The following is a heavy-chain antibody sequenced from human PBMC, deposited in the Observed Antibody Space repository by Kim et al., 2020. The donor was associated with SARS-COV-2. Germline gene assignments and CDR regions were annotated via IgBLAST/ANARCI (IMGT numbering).Heavy chain of an antibody. CDR1: GYTFTGYY. V-gene: IGHV1-2*02. Sequence: ASVKVSCKASGYTFTGYYMHWVRQAPGQGLEWMGWINPNSGGTNYAQKFQGRVTMTRDTSISTAYMELSRLGSDDTAVYYCARVGRYDFWSGFGRGSLSNWGQGTLVTVSS. CDR2: INPNSGGT. D-gene: IGHD3-3*01. CDR3: ARVGRYDFWSGFGRGSLSN. J-gene: IGHJ4*02.